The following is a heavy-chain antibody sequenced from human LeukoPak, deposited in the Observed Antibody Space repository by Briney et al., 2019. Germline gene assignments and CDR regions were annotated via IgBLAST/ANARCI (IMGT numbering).Heavy chain of an antibody. CDR1: GFTFSSYG. J-gene: IGHJ4*02. CDR2: ISYDGSNK. V-gene: IGHV3-30*18. D-gene: IGHD3-10*01. Sequence: QPGGSLRLSRAASGFTFSSYGMHWVRQAPGKGLEWVAVISYDGSNKYYADSVKGRFTISRDNSKNTLYLQMNSLRAEDTAVYYCAKDRESTMVRGVISPFDYWGQGTLVTVSS. CDR3: AKDRESTMVRGVISPFDY.